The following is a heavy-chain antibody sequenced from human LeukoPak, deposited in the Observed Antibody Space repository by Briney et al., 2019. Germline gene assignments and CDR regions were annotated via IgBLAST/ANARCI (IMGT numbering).Heavy chain of an antibody. CDR2: INSDGSST. CDR1: GFTFSSYW. V-gene: IGHV3-74*01. D-gene: IGHD5-24*01. J-gene: IGHJ6*03. CDR3: ARGTWATLYYYYMDV. Sequence: GGSLRLSCAASGFTFSSYWMHWVRQAPGKGLVWVSRINSDGSSTSYADSVKGRFTISRDDAKNTLYLQMNSLRAEDTAVYYCARGTWATLYYYYMDVWGKGTTVTVSS.